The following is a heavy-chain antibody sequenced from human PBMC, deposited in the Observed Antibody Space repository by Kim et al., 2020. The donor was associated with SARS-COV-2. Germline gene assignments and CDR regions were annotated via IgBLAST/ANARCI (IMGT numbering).Heavy chain of an antibody. CDR2: IKPDGSET. CDR1: EITFKHFW. J-gene: IGHJ4*02. V-gene: IGHV3-7*01. Sequence: GGSLRLSCSVSEITFKHFWMCWVRQAPGKGLEWLATIKPDGSETYYVDSVKGRFTISRDNAKNSVSLQMNSLRAEDTAVYYCARGSGLANWGQGALVSVSS. CDR3: ARGSGLAN.